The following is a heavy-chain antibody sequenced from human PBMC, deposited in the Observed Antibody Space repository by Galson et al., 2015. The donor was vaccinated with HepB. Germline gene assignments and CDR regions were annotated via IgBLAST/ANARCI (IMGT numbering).Heavy chain of an antibody. Sequence: SLRLSCAASGFTFSSYAMHWVRQAPGKGLEWVAVISYDGSNKYYADSVKGRFTISRDNSKNTLYLQMNSLRAEDTAVYYCARDTGYYDSSGYYLYWGQGTLVTVSS. CDR3: ARDTGYYDSSGYYLY. CDR2: ISYDGSNK. J-gene: IGHJ4*02. D-gene: IGHD3-22*01. CDR1: GFTFSSYA. V-gene: IGHV3-30-3*01.